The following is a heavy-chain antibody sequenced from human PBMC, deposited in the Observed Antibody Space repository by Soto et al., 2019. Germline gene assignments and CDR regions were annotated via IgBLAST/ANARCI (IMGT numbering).Heavy chain of an antibody. CDR1: GGSISSSSYY. CDR2: IYYSGST. V-gene: IGHV4-39*01. J-gene: IGHJ5*02. Sequence: SETLSLTCTVSGGSISSSSYYWGWIRQPPGKGLEWIGSIYYSGSTYYNPSLKSRVTISVDTSKNQFSLKLSSVTAADTAVYYCARSDRYNWNYGNWFDPWGQGTLVTVSS. CDR3: ARSDRYNWNYGNWFDP. D-gene: IGHD1-7*01.